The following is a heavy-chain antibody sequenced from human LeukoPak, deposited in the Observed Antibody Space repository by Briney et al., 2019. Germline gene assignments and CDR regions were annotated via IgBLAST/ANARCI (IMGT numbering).Heavy chain of an antibody. D-gene: IGHD2-2*02. Sequence: ASVKVSCKASGYTFTSYGISWVRQAPGQGLEWMGIINPSGGSTSYAQKFQGRVTMTRDTSTSTVYMELSSLRSEDTAVYYCARAALGCSSTSCYTSYYYYYMDVWGKGTTVTVSS. CDR1: GYTFTSYG. V-gene: IGHV1-46*01. CDR2: INPSGGST. CDR3: ARAALGCSSTSCYTSYYYYYMDV. J-gene: IGHJ6*03.